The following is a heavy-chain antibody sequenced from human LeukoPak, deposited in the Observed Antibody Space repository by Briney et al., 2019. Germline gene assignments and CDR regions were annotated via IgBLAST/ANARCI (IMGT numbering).Heavy chain of an antibody. CDR3: ARGGIAAQDEPYYFDY. Sequence: ASVKVSCKASGYTFPSYGIRWVRPAPGQRLEWMGWIHDYNGNTNYAQKVQSRVTMTTDTSRSAAYMELRSLRSDDTAVYYCARGGIAAQDEPYYFDYWGQGTLVTVSS. CDR2: IHDYNGNT. V-gene: IGHV1-18*01. D-gene: IGHD6-6*01. CDR1: GYTFPSYG. J-gene: IGHJ4*02.